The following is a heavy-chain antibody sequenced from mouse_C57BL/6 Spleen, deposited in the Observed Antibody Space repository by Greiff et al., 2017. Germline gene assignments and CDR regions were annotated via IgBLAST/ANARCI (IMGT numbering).Heavy chain of an antibody. CDR3: ARGGSSYDYFDY. V-gene: IGHV5-4*01. D-gene: IGHD1-1*01. J-gene: IGHJ2*01. Sequence: DVQLVESGGGLVKPGGSLKLSCAASGFTFSSYAMSWVRQTPEKRLEWVATISDGGSYTYYPDNVKGRFTISRDNAKNNLYLQMSHLKSEDTAMYYCARGGSSYDYFDYWGQGTTLTVSS. CDR1: GFTFSSYA. CDR2: ISDGGSYT.